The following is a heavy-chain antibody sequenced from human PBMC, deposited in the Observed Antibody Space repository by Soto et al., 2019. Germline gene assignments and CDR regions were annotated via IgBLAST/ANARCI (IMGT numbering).Heavy chain of an antibody. CDR2: IYYIGGT. CDR3: ASHFAADYFDT. Sequence: PSETLSLTCTVSGDSISSYYWSWIRQPPGKGLEWIGYIYYIGGTNYNPSLKSRVTISVDTSKNQFSLKLSSVTAAHTVVYYFASHFAADYFDTWGQGALVTVSS. J-gene: IGHJ4*02. D-gene: IGHD6-13*01. CDR1: GDSISSYY. V-gene: IGHV4-59*08.